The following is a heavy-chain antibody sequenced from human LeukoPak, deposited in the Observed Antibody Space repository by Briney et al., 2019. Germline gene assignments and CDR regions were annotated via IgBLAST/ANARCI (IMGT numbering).Heavy chain of an antibody. Sequence: PGGSLRLFCAASGFTLSNYDMNWVRQAPGKGLEWVSSISTSSRYIYYTDSVRGRFTISRDDAKNSLYLEMNSLRAEDTAVYYCARADCSSSTCYLRSSWFDPWGQGNLVTASP. J-gene: IGHJ5*02. CDR2: ISTSSRYI. CDR1: GFTLSNYD. CDR3: ARADCSSSTCYLRSSWFDP. V-gene: IGHV3-21*01. D-gene: IGHD2-2*01.